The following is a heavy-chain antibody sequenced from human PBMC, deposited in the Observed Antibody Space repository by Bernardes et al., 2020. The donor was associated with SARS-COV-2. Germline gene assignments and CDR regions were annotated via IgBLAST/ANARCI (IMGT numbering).Heavy chain of an antibody. V-gene: IGHV3-7*01. D-gene: IGHD5-12*01. CDR1: GFTFSSYW. Sequence: GGSLRLSCAASGFTFSSYWMSWVRQAPGKGLEWVANIKQDGSEKYYVDSVKGRFTISRDNAKNSLYLQMNSLRAEDTAVYYCARDKVRLGWLRVYYYYGMDVWGQGTTVTVSS. J-gene: IGHJ6*02. CDR2: IKQDGSEK. CDR3: ARDKVRLGWLRVYYYYGMDV.